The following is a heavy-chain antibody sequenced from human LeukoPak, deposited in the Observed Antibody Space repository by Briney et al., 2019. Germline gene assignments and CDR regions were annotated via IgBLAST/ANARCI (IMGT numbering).Heavy chain of an antibody. CDR3: AKDGRRTMVRGVRLSHFDY. V-gene: IGHV3-23*01. CDR1: GFTFSSYA. CDR2: ISGSGGST. D-gene: IGHD3-10*01. J-gene: IGHJ4*02. Sequence: GGSLRLSCAASGFTFSSYAMSWVRQAPGKGLEWVSAISGSGGSTYYADSVKGRFTISRDNSKNTLYLQMNSLRAEDTAVYYCAKDGRRTMVRGVRLSHFDYWGQGTLVTVSS.